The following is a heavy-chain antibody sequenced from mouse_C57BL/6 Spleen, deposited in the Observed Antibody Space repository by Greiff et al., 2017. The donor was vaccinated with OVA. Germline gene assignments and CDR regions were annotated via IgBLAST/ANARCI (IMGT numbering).Heavy chain of an antibody. V-gene: IGHV5-16*01. Sequence: EVKLVESEGGLVQPGSSMKLSCTASGFTFSDYYMAWVRQVPEKGLEWVANINYDGSSTYYLDSLKSRFIISRDNAKNILYLQMSSLKSEDTATYYCARDRSSYDYWGQGTTLTVSS. J-gene: IGHJ2*01. CDR2: INYDGSST. CDR3: ARDRSSYDY. D-gene: IGHD1-1*01. CDR1: GFTFSDYY.